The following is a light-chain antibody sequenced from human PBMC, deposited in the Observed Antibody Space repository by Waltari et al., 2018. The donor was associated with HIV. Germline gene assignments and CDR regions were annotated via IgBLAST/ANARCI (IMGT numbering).Light chain of an antibody. CDR3: QQYNNSPPWS. V-gene: IGKV3-15*01. Sequence: RVMTQSPATLSVSPGESATLSCRASQSVATNLAWYQQKPGQAPRLLIYAASTRATGVPARFSGSGSGTEFTLTITSLQSEDVAVYYCQQYNNSPPWSFGRGTKVEI. J-gene: IGKJ1*01. CDR2: AAS. CDR1: QSVATN.